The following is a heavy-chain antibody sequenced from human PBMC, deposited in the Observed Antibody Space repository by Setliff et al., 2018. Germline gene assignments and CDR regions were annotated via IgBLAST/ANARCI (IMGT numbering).Heavy chain of an antibody. V-gene: IGHV4-59*11. J-gene: IGHJ5*02. CDR1: GGSISSHY. Sequence: ASETLSLTCTVSGGSISSHYWSWIRQPPGKGLEWIGYIYYSGSTNYNPSLKSRVTISVDTSKNQFSLKLSSVTAADTAVYYCARGAPGWELLSWFDPWGQGTLVTVSS. D-gene: IGHD1-26*01. CDR3: ARGAPGWELLSWFDP. CDR2: IYYSGST.